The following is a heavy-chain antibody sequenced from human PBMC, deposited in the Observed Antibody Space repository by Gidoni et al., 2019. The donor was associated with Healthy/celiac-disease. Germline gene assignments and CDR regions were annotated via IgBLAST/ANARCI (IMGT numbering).Heavy chain of an antibody. J-gene: IGHJ3*02. CDR2: ISGSGGST. CDR1: GFPFSSSA. CDR3: AKTSNYYDSSGYYHKAFDI. Sequence: EVQLLESVGGLVQPGGSLRLSCAASGFPFSSSAMSWVRQAPGKGLEWVSAISGSGGSTYYADSVKGRFTISRDNSKNTLYLQMNSLRAEDTAVYYCAKTSNYYDSSGYYHKAFDIWGQGTMVTVSS. D-gene: IGHD3-22*01. V-gene: IGHV3-23*01.